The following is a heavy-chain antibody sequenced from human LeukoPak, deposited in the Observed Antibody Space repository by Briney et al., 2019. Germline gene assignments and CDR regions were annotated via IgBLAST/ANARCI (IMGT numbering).Heavy chain of an antibody. CDR1: GFTFDDYA. CDR2: ISWNSGTK. CDR3: AVLHYYVMDV. J-gene: IGHJ6*02. Sequence: HAGGSLRLSCAASGFTFDDYAMHWVRQAPGKGLEWVSGISWNSGTKGYADSVKGRFTISRDNAKNSLYLQMNSLRGEDAALYYCAVLHYYVMDVWGQGTTVTVSS. V-gene: IGHV3-9*01. D-gene: IGHD2-8*01.